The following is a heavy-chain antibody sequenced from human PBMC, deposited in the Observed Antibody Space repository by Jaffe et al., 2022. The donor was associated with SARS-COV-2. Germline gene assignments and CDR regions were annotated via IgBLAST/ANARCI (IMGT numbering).Heavy chain of an antibody. J-gene: IGHJ5*01. CDR3: ARGFRIDDSGSYFRWFDS. D-gene: IGHD3-10*01. Sequence: QVHLVESGGGVVQPGGSLRLSCAASGFTFSRYSMNWVRRAPGKGLEWVAVMSHEENKKYHADSVKGRFTISRDNSQNTLYLQMNSLRAEDTALYYCARGFRIDDSGSYFRWFDSWGQGTLVTVSS. V-gene: IGHV3-30*04. CDR2: MSHEENKK. CDR1: GFTFSRYS.